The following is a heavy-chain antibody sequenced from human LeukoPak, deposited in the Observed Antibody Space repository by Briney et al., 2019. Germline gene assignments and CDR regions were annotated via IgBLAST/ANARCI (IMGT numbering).Heavy chain of an antibody. V-gene: IGHV6-1*01. CDR2: TYYRSKWYN. D-gene: IGHD6-13*01. J-gene: IGHJ4*02. CDR3: ARGYSSSIDY. Sequence: SQTLSLTCAISGDSVSSKSATWNWIRQSASRGLEWLGKTYYRSKWYNDSALSVKGRVTISPDTSKNQFSLQLNSVTPEDTAVYYCARGYSSSIDYWGQGTLVTVSS. CDR1: GDSVSSKSAT.